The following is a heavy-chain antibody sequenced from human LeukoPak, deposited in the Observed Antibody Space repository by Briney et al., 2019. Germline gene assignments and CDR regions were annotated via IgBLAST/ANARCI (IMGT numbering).Heavy chain of an antibody. CDR3: ARHRYCSSTSCRPRFDP. V-gene: IGHV4-59*01. CDR2: IYYSGST. J-gene: IGHJ5*02. Sequence: KPSETLSLTCTVSGGSISSYYWSWIRQPPGKGLEWIGYIYYSGSTNYNPSLKSRVTISVDTSKNQFSLKLSSVTAADTAVYYCARHRYCSSTSCRPRFDPWGQGTLVTVSS. D-gene: IGHD2-2*01. CDR1: GGSISSYY.